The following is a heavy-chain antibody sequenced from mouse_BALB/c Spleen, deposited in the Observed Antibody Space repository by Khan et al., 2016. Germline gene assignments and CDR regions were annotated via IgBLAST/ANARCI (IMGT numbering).Heavy chain of an antibody. CDR1: GYIFGSYW. CDR2: ILPGSGST. J-gene: IGHJ3*01. CDR3: ARGVY. V-gene: IGHV1-9*01. Sequence: QVQLQQSGAELMKPGASVKISCKATGYIFGSYWIEWVKQRPGHGLEWIGEILPGSGSTKYNENLKVTATFSAETSSNTAYMQLIRLTSEDSAVYYCARGVYWGQGTLVTVSA.